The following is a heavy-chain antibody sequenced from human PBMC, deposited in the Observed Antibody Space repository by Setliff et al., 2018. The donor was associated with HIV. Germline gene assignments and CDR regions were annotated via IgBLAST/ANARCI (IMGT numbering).Heavy chain of an antibody. D-gene: IGHD6-19*01. V-gene: IGHV5-51*01. CDR2: IYPGDSEI. Sequence: GESLKISCEASGYSFTSYWIGWVRQLPGKGLEWMGIIYPGDSEIGYSPSFQGQVTISADKSISTAYLQWSSLKASDTALYYCARLRHNRPWLVVNSPLDSWGQGTLVTVSS. CDR1: GYSFTSYW. CDR3: ARLRHNRPWLVVNSPLDS. J-gene: IGHJ4*02.